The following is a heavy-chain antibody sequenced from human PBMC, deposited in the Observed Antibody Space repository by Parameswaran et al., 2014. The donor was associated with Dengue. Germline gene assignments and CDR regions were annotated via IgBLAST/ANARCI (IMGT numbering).Heavy chain of an antibody. Sequence: AGGSLRLSCAVYGGSFSGYYWSWIRQPPGKGLEWIGEINHSGSTNYNPSLKSRVTISVDTSKNQFSLKLSSVTAADTAVYYCARGRIWFGEFFRPYYFDYWGQGTLVTVSS. CDR1: GGSFSGYY. J-gene: IGHJ4*02. D-gene: IGHD3-10*01. CDR2: INHSGST. V-gene: IGHV4-34*01. CDR3: ARGRIWFGEFFRPYYFDY.